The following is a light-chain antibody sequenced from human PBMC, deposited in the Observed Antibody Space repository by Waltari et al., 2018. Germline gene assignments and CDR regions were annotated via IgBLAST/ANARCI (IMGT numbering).Light chain of an antibody. Sequence: DIQMTQSPSTLSASVGDRVTITCRASRSLSSWLAWYQQKPGKAPRLLIYKASTLESGVPSRFSGSGSGTDYTLTISSLQPDDFAIYYCQQYNGYSGTFGQGTKLEIK. J-gene: IGKJ2*01. V-gene: IGKV1-5*03. CDR2: KAS. CDR3: QQYNGYSGT. CDR1: RSLSSW.